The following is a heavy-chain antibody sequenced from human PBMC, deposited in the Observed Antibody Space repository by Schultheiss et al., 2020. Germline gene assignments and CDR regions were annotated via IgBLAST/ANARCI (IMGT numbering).Heavy chain of an antibody. CDR1: GFTFSSYA. J-gene: IGHJ4*02. CDR2: IYHSGST. V-gene: IGHV4-4*02. D-gene: IGHD5-12*01. CDR3: ARESDRGYGDYVDY. Sequence: GSLRLSCAASGFTFSSYAMHWVRQAPGKGLEWIGEIYHSGSTNYNPSLKSRVTTSVDTSKNQFSLKLSSVTAADTAVYYCARESDRGYGDYVDYWGQGTLVTVSS.